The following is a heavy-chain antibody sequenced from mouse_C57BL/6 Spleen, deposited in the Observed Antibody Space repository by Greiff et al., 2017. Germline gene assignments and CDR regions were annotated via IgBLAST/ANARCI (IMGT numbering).Heavy chain of an antibody. CDR3: AREHDSFDY. J-gene: IGHJ2*01. D-gene: IGHD2-12*01. V-gene: IGHV3-6*01. CDR2: LSYDGSN. CDR1: GYSITSGYY. Sequence: ESGPGLVKPSQSLSLTCSVTGYSITSGYYWNWIRQFPGNKLEWMGYLSYDGSNNYNPSLKNRISITRDTSKNQFFLKLNSVTTEDTATCYCAREHDSFDYWGQGTTLTVSS.